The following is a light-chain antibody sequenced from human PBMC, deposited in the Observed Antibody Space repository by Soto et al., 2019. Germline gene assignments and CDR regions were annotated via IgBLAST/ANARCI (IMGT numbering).Light chain of an antibody. CDR2: AAS. CDR3: QNYNSALWL. V-gene: IGKV1-27*01. CDR1: QGISTY. J-gene: IGKJ1*01. Sequence: DIQMTQSPSSLSASVGDRVTITCRASQGISTYLAWYQQKPGKDPKLLIYAASTLQSGVPSRFSVSGSGTDFTPTISGLQPEAVANYYCQNYNSALWLFGRVTVVEIK.